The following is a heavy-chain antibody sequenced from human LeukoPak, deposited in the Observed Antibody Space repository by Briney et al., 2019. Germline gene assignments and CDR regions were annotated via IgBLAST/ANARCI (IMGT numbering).Heavy chain of an antibody. Sequence: GGSLRLSCAASGFTFSSYGMHWVRQAPGKGLEWVAVISYDGSNKYYADSVKGRFTISRDNSKNTLYLQMNSLKTEDTAVYYCTTDQFIYYDSSGYYYKTEYFQHWGQGTLVTVSS. D-gene: IGHD3-22*01. V-gene: IGHV3-30*03. CDR2: ISYDGSNK. CDR3: TTDQFIYYDSSGYYYKTEYFQH. CDR1: GFTFSSYG. J-gene: IGHJ1*01.